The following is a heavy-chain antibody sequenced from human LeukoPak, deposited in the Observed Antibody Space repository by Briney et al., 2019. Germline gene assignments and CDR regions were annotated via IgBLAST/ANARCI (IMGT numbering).Heavy chain of an antibody. CDR3: AAAGRGSLDY. CDR2: ISSDGSST. J-gene: IGHJ4*02. Sequence: GGSLRLSCAASGFTLSIFWRHGVRQARGRGLEWVSRISSDGSSTNYAGSVKGRFAISRDAAKNTLFLQINSLRAEDTAVYFCAAAGRGSLDYWGQGTLVTVSS. D-gene: IGHD3-16*01. V-gene: IGHV3-74*01. CDR1: GFTLSIFW.